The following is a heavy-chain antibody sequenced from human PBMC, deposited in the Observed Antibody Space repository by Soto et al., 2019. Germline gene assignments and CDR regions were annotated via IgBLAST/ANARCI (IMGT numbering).Heavy chain of an antibody. J-gene: IGHJ6*02. CDR2: IMPVFRRP. CDR1: GGTFRTSA. V-gene: IGHV1-69*12. CDR3: ARDKDRLQLGGNYYFILDV. D-gene: IGHD1-1*01. Sequence: QVKLVQSGAEVKKPGSSVKVSCKASGGTFRTSAISWVRQAPGQGLEWVGGIMPVFRRPKYAQNFQDRVTITADESTSTAYMELYSLKSDDTAVYYCARDKDRLQLGGNYYFILDVWGQGTAVTVSS.